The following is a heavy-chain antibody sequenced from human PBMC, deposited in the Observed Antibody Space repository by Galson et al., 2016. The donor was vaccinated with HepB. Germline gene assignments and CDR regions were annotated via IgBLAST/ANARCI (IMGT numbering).Heavy chain of an antibody. V-gene: IGHV3-23*01. J-gene: IGHJ4*02. CDR3: AKEYVSMTSPRDY. D-gene: IGHD2-21*02. CDR2: ISGNGDTA. Sequence: SLRLSCAASGFTFSRYAMNWVRQAPGKGLERVSSISGNGDTAHYADSVKGRFTISRDNSKNTVYLQMNSLRNEDTAMYYCAKEYVSMTSPRDYWGQGTLVAVSP. CDR1: GFTFSRYA.